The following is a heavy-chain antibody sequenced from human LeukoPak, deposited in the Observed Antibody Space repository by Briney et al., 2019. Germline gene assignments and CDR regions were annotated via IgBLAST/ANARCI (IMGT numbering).Heavy chain of an antibody. J-gene: IGHJ4*02. Sequence: SVTVSCMASGYTFTSYAIHWVRQAPGQSPEWMGRINVGNGNTKYSQKFQGRVTITRDTSASTAYMELSSLRSEDTAVYYCARLTVTSYHFYYWGQGTLVTVSS. D-gene: IGHD4-17*01. CDR3: ARLTVTSYHFYY. CDR1: GYTFTSYA. V-gene: IGHV1-3*01. CDR2: INVGNGNT.